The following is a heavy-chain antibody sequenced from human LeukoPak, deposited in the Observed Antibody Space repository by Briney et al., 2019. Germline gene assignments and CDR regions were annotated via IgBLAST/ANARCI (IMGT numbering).Heavy chain of an antibody. Sequence: GASVKLSCKASGYTFTSYGISWVRQAPGQGLEWMGWISAYNGNTNYAQKLQGRVTTTTDTSTSTAYMELRSLRSDDTAVYYCARGLEQWLANHDAFDIWGQGTMVTVSS. J-gene: IGHJ3*02. CDR1: GYTFTSYG. CDR3: ARGLEQWLANHDAFDI. V-gene: IGHV1-18*01. CDR2: ISAYNGNT. D-gene: IGHD6-19*01.